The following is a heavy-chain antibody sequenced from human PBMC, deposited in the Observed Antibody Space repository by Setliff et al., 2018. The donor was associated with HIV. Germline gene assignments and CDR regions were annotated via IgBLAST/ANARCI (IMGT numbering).Heavy chain of an antibody. CDR3: ARRPKYTTGRPHFDY. V-gene: IGHV5-51*04. CDR1: GYSFTTYW. J-gene: IGHJ4*02. Sequence: GESLKISCKGSGYSFTTYWIGWVRQMPGKGLEWMGIIYPGDSDTRYSPSFQGQVTISADKPINTAYLQWSSLKTSDTAIYYCARRPKYTTGRPHFDYWGQGTLVTVSS. CDR2: IYPGDSDT. D-gene: IGHD1-1*01.